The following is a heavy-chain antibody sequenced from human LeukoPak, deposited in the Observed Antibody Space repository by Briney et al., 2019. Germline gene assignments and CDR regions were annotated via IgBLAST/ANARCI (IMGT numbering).Heavy chain of an antibody. V-gene: IGHV4-34*01. CDR2: INHSGST. J-gene: IGHJ6*03. Sequence: SETLSLTCAVYGGTFSGYFWSWIRQPPGKGLEWIGEINHSGSTNYNPSLKSRVTISVDTSKNQFSLKLSSVTAADTAVYYCARLGVYYYYMDVWGKGTTVTVSS. D-gene: IGHD3-16*01. CDR3: ARLGVYYYYMDV. CDR1: GGTFSGYF.